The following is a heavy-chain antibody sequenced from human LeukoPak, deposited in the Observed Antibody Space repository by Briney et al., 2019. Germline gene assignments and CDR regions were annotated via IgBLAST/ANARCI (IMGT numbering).Heavy chain of an antibody. J-gene: IGHJ4*02. CDR1: GGSIRSSYYY. CDR3: ARSPSGGWYSY. Sequence: SETLSLTCTVSGGSIRSSYYYWGWIRQPPGKGLEWIGSIYDSGSTYYNPSLKSRVTISVDTSKNQFSLKLSSVTAADTAVYYCARSPSGGWYSYWGQGTLVTVSS. V-gene: IGHV4-39*07. D-gene: IGHD6-19*01. CDR2: IYDSGST.